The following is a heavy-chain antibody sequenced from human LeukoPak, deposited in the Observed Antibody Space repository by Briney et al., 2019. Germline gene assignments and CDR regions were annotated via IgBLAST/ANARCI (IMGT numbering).Heavy chain of an antibody. D-gene: IGHD6-13*01. J-gene: IGHJ5*02. Sequence: SETLSLTCTVSGGSISSYYWSWIRQPPGKGLEWIGYIYYSGSTNYNPPLKSRVTISVDTSKNQFSLKLSSVTAADTAVYYCARAAFPYSSSWYWFDPWGQGTLVTVSS. CDR3: ARAAFPYSSSWYWFDP. CDR1: GGSISSYY. CDR2: IYYSGST. V-gene: IGHV4-59*01.